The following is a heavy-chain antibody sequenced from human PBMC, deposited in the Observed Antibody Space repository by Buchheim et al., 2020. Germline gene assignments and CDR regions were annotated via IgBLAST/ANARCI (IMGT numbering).Heavy chain of an antibody. CDR3: ARGAQLVYYYYYGMDV. V-gene: IGHV3-7*01. CDR2: IKPDGSEK. Sequence: EVQLVESGGGLVQPGESLRLSCAASGFTFSSYWLSWVRQAPGKGLEWVANIKPDGSEKYYVDSVKGLFTISSDNAKNLQYLQKNSLRAEDTAVYYCARGAQLVYYYYYGMDVWGQGTT. D-gene: IGHD6-6*01. J-gene: IGHJ6*02. CDR1: GFTFSSYW.